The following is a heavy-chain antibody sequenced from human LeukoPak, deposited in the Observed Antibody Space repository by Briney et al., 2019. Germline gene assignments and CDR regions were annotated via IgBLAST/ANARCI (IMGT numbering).Heavy chain of an antibody. Sequence: SKTLSLTCTVSGGSISSGSYSWGWIPQPPGKGLEWLANIYYSGTTYFNPSLKSRVTIFVDTSQSQCSLRLSSVAAADTAVYDCARISSGRNLDVWGKGTTVTVSS. CDR2: IYYSGTT. V-gene: IGHV4-39*01. D-gene: IGHD3-22*01. CDR1: GGSISSGSYS. CDR3: ARISSGRNLDV. J-gene: IGHJ6*04.